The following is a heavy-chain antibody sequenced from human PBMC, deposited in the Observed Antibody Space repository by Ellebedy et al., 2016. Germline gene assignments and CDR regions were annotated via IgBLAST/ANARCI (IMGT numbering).Heavy chain of an antibody. Sequence: ASVKVSCRASGYTFTGYYMLWVRQAPAQGLEWMGWINPNSGGTNYAQKFQGRVTMTSETSISTAYMELSRLRSDDTAVYYCARGVWELLAYFDLWGSGTLVTVSS. J-gene: IGHJ2*01. V-gene: IGHV1-2*02. D-gene: IGHD1-26*01. CDR3: ARGVWELLAYFDL. CDR1: GYTFTGYY. CDR2: INPNSGGT.